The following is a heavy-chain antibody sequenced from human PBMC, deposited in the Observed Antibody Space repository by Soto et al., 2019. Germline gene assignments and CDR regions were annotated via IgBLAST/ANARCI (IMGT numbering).Heavy chain of an antibody. D-gene: IGHD3-16*01. J-gene: IGHJ5*02. CDR2: IYYSGFT. V-gene: IGHV4-31*03. Sequence: SETLSLTCTVSGGSLSSGGYYWTWIRQHPGKGLEWIGYIYYSGFTHYNPSLKSRVTISLDTSKNQFSLNLSSVTAADTAVYYCARAEDHYVWGRSNWFDPWGQGALVT. CDR1: GGSLSSGGYY. CDR3: ARAEDHYVWGRSNWFDP.